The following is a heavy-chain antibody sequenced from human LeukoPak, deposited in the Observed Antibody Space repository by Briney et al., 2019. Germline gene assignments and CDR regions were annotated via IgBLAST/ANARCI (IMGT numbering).Heavy chain of an antibody. CDR3: ARDRGRISYYYGSGSYYNFDY. CDR1: GGSISSDTYY. D-gene: IGHD3-10*01. Sequence: PSETLSLTCTVSGGSISSDTYYWGWIRQPPGKGLEWIGSIDYSGSTYYNPSLKSRVTISADTSKNQFSLKLSSVTAADTAVYYCARDRGRISYYYGSGSYYNFDYWGQGTLVTVSS. CDR2: IDYSGST. V-gene: IGHV4-39*07. J-gene: IGHJ4*02.